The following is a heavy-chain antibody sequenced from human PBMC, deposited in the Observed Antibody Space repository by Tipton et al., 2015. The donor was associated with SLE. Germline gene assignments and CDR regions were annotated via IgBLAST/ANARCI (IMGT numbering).Heavy chain of an antibody. CDR3: ARATGPHVYYYYMDV. D-gene: IGHD1-14*01. Sequence: TLSLTCTVSGGSISSSSYYWGWIRQPPGKGLEWIGSIYYSGSTYYNPSLKSRVTISVDTPKNQFSLKLSSVTAADTAVYYCARATGPHVYYYYMDVWGKGTTVTVSS. CDR2: IYYSGST. CDR1: GGSISSSSYY. J-gene: IGHJ6*03. V-gene: IGHV4-39*07.